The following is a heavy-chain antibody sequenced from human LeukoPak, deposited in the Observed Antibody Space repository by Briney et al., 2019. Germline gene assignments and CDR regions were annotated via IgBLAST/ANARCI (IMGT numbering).Heavy chain of an antibody. Sequence: GGSLRLSCAASGFTFSSNTMHWVRQAPGKGLDWVSYITSTSSTIYYADSVKGRFTISRDNAKNSLYLQMNSLRAEDTAVYYCARDTGDSSGYPDAFDIWGQGTMVTVSS. CDR3: ARDTGDSSGYPDAFDI. D-gene: IGHD3-22*01. V-gene: IGHV3-48*01. J-gene: IGHJ3*02. CDR2: ITSTSSTI. CDR1: GFTFSSNT.